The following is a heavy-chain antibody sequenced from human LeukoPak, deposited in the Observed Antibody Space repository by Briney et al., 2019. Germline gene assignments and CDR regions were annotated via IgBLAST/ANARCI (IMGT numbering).Heavy chain of an antibody. CDR1: GFSVSSNY. CDR2: ISSSSSYI. CDR3: AREGQPGDDY. J-gene: IGHJ4*02. D-gene: IGHD3-10*01. V-gene: IGHV3-21*01. Sequence: GGSLRLSCAASGFSVSSNYLNWVRQAPGQGLEWVSSISSSSSYIYYADSVKGRFTISRDNAKNSLYLQMNSLRAEDTAVYYCAREGQPGDDYWGQGTLVTVSS.